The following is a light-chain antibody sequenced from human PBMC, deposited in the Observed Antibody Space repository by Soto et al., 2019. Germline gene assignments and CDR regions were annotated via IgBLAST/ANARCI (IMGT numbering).Light chain of an antibody. CDR2: DGS. J-gene: IGKJ5*01. CDR3: QHFQRDPFN. Sequence: AIQLTQSPSSLSASVGDRVTITCRASQGVSSALAWYQQKPGKPPKVLIYDGSSLQSGVPLRFRGSGSGTEFTLTITGLQPEDFGTYYCQHFQRDPFNYGQGTRLEIK. V-gene: IGKV1-13*02. CDR1: QGVSSA.